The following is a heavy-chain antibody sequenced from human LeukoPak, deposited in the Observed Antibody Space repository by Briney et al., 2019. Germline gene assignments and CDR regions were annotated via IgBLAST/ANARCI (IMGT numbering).Heavy chain of an antibody. D-gene: IGHD3-22*01. CDR1: GFTFDDYA. Sequence: SLRLSCAASGFTFDDYAMHWVRQAPGKGLEWVSGISWNSGSIGYADSVKGRFTISRDNAKNSLYLQMNSLRAEDTALYYCAKEKDYYDSSALGYWGQGTLVTVSS. V-gene: IGHV3-9*01. CDR2: ISWNSGSI. CDR3: AKEKDYYDSSALGY. J-gene: IGHJ4*02.